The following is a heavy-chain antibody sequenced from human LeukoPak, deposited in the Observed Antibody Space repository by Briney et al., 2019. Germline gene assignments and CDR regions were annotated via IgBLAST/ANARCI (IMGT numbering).Heavy chain of an antibody. CDR1: GYTFTGYY. CDR2: INPNSGGT. D-gene: IGHD5-24*01. J-gene: IGHJ4*02. CDR3: ARAGFGDGYNYGDY. Sequence: ASVKVSCKASGYTFTGYYMHWVRQAPGQGLEWMGWINPNSGGTNYAQKFQGRVTMTRDTSISTAYMELSRLRSDDTAVYYCARAGFGDGYNYGDYWGQGTLVTVSS. V-gene: IGHV1-2*02.